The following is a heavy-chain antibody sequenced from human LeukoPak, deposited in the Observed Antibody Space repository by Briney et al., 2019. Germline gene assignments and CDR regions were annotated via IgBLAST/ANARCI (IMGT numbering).Heavy chain of an antibody. V-gene: IGHV3-21*01. CDR2: ISSSSSYI. J-gene: IGHJ5*02. Sequence: PGGSLRLSCAASGFVFSSYWMNWVRQAPGKGLEWVSSISSSSSYIYYADSVKGRFTISRDNAKNSLYLQMNSLRAEDTAVYYCASMAYCGGDCHNWFDPWGQGTLVTVSS. D-gene: IGHD2-21*02. CDR1: GFVFSSYW. CDR3: ASMAYCGGDCHNWFDP.